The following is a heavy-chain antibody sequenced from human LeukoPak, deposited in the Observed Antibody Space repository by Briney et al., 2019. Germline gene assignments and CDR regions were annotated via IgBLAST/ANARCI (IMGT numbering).Heavy chain of an antibody. J-gene: IGHJ4*02. V-gene: IGHV3-9*01. CDR1: GILFDHYA. CDR2: INWDSGAK. Sequence: GGSLRLSCVVSGILFDHYAMHWVRQAPGKGLEWVAGINWDSGAKGHADSVKGRFTISRDNAKNSLYLEMNSLRAEDTALYYCAKDAQLWFGELFAFDYWGQGTLVTVSS. CDR3: AKDAQLWFGELFAFDY. D-gene: IGHD3-10*01.